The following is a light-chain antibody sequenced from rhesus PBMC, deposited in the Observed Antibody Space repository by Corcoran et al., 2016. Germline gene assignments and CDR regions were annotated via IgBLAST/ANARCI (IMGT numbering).Light chain of an antibody. CDR3: QHGYGSPYS. CDR1: ENVNNY. J-gene: IGKJ2*01. CDR2: NAS. Sequence: DIQMTQSPSSLSASVGDRVTITCRARENVNNYLNWYQQKPGKAPNLLIYNASNLQSGVPSRFSGSGSGTDYTFTSSSLQPEDGATYYCQHGYGSPYSFGQGTKVEIK. V-gene: IGKV1-74*01.